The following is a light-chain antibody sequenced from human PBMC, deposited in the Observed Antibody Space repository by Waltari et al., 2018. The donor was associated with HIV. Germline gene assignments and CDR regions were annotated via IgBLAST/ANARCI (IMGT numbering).Light chain of an antibody. CDR3: QQRRRWPVT. V-gene: IGKV3-11*01. Sequence: IVSTQSPATLSLSPGERATLSCRASQSISSFLAWYRQTPGQAPRLLIYDVSNRATGISDRFSGSGFGTDFTLTINYLEPEDSGIYYCQQRRRWPVTFGEGTRLEIK. J-gene: IGKJ5*01. CDR1: QSISSF. CDR2: DVS.